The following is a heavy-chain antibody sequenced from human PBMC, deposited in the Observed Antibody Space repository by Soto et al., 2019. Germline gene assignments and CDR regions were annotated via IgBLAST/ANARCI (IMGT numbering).Heavy chain of an antibody. CDR1: SVSINSFTNHS. D-gene: IGHD3-10*01. Sequence: QAQLQTSGPGLVKPSETLSLTCTVSSVSINSFTNHSCSWIRQPPGKGLEWVGYISKSGFTRYNPSLSSRLTLSVDTSMNQFSLKLSSVTAADTALYFCATQGVGKLHGLVDVCGQGTTVTVSS. CDR3: ATQGVGKLHGLVDV. CDR2: ISKSGFT. J-gene: IGHJ6*02. V-gene: IGHV4-59*08.